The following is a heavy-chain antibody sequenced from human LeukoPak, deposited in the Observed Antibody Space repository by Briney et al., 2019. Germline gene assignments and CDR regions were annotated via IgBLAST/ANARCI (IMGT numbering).Heavy chain of an antibody. J-gene: IGHJ4*02. CDR2: ISGSGGST. CDR3: ATSRYGDYGVYFDY. D-gene: IGHD4-17*01. V-gene: IGHV3-23*01. Sequence: GGSLRLSCAASGFTFSSYAMRWVRQAPGKGLEWVSAISGSGGSTYYADSVKGRFTISRDNSKNTLYLQMNSLRAEDTAVYYCATSRYGDYGVYFDYWGQGTRVTVSS. CDR1: GFTFSSYA.